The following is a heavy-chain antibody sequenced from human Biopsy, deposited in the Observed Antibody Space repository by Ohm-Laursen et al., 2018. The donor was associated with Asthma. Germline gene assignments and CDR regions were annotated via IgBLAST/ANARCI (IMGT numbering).Heavy chain of an antibody. J-gene: IGHJ4*02. V-gene: IGHV4-4*01. CDR2: IYHLGNA. CDR1: GGSISVSSW. Sequence: PGTLSLTCDVSGGSISVSSWWSWVRQPPGRGLEWIGQIYHLGNANYNPSLKSRVTMSVDKSKNQFSLKLTSVTAADTAVYFCARRWRSYDSSNYYLDQWGQGTLVTVSS. D-gene: IGHD3-22*01. CDR3: ARRWRSYDSSNYYLDQ.